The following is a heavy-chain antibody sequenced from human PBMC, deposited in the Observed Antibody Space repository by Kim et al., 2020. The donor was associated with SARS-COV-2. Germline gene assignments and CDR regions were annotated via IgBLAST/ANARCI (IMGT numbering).Heavy chain of an antibody. J-gene: IGHJ6*01. Sequence: AEPVKGRFTISRDDAKNTLYLQMNSLRAEDTAVYYCAKDSGVGDEDYGVDGWEGGTAVTAS. V-gene: IGHV3-9*01. D-gene: IGHD2-8*02. CDR3: AKDSGVGDEDYGVDG.